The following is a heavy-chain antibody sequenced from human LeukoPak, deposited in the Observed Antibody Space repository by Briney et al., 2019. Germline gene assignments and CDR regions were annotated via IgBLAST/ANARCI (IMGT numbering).Heavy chain of an antibody. CDR3: ARWQPQQLLIDY. Sequence: KSSETLSLTCTVSGGSLSPFYWNWLRQPAGSRLEWVGRIYITGSTNYNPSLWGRVTMSLDTSKNQFSLKVSSVPAADTDVSYCARWQPQQLLIDYWGQGILVTVSS. CDR1: GGSLSPFY. CDR2: IYITGST. D-gene: IGHD2-21*02. V-gene: IGHV4-4*07. J-gene: IGHJ4*02.